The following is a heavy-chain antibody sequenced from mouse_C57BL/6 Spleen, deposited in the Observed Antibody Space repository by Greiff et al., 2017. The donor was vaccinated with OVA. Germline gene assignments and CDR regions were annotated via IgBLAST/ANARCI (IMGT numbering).Heavy chain of an antibody. V-gene: IGHV1-69*01. CDR3: AREDGYFDV. Sequence: QVQLKQPGAELVMPGASVKLSCKVSGYTFTSYWMHWVKQRPGQGLEWIGEIDPSDSYTNYNQKFKGKSTLTVDKSSSTAYMQLSSLTSEDSAVYYCAREDGYFDVWGTGTTVTVSS. J-gene: IGHJ1*03. CDR2: IDPSDSYT. CDR1: GYTFTSYW.